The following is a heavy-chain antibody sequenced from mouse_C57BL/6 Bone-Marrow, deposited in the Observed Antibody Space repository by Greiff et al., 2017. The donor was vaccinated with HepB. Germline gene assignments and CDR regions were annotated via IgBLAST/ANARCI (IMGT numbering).Heavy chain of an antibody. D-gene: IGHD2-1*01. J-gene: IGHJ4*01. CDR1: GFTFSSYA. CDR3: TRDRGNYNAMDY. V-gene: IGHV5-9-1*02. Sequence: EVKLMESGEGLVKPGGSLKLSCAASGFTFSSYAMSWVRQTPEKRLEWVAYISSGGDYIYYADTVKGRFTISRDNARNTLYLQMSSLKSEDTAMYYCTRDRGNYNAMDYWGQGTSVTVSS. CDR2: ISSGGDYI.